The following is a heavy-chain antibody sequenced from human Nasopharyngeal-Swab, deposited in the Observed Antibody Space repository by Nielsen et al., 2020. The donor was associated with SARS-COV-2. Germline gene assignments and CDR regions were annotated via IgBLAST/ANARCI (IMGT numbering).Heavy chain of an antibody. CDR1: GGSISSYY. CDR2: IYYSGST. CDR3: ARGAWGSDGYNLFDY. Sequence: SETLSLTCTVSGGSISSYYWSWIRQPPGKGLEWIGYIYYSGSTNYNPSLKSRVTISVDTSKNQFSLKLSSVTAADTAVYYCARGAWGSDGYNLFDYWGQGTLVTVSS. J-gene: IGHJ4*02. D-gene: IGHD5-24*01. V-gene: IGHV4-59*01.